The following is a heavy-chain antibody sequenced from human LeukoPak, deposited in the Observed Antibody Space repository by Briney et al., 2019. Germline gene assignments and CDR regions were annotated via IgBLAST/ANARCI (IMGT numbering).Heavy chain of an antibody. CDR3: ASPGYSYGTYMDV. CDR1: GYTFTSYG. CDR2: ISACNGNT. V-gene: IGHV1-18*01. D-gene: IGHD5-18*01. Sequence: ASVKVSCKASGYTFTSYGISWVRQAPGQGLEWMGWISACNGNTNYAQKLQGRVTMTTDTSTSTAYMELSSLRSEDTAVYYCASPGYSYGTYMDVWGKGTTVTVSS. J-gene: IGHJ6*03.